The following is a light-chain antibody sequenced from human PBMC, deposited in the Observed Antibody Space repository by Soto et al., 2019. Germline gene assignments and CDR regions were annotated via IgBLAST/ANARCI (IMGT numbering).Light chain of an antibody. CDR3: QHYKTWPLS. J-gene: IGKJ4*01. V-gene: IGKV3-15*01. CDR1: QSIGST. CDR2: DAS. Sequence: IVMTQSPATLSVSPGERATLSCRASQSIGSTLAWYQQKPGQTPRLLIYDASTRATGIPARFSGIGSGTEFTHIISSLQSEDFAVYYCQHYKTWPLSFGGGTKVEI.